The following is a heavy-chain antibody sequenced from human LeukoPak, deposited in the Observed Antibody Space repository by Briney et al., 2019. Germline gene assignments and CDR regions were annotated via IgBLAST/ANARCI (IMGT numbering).Heavy chain of an antibody. Sequence: PGGSLRLSCAASGFAFSSYEMNWVRQAPGKGLEWVSYISSSGSNIKYADSVKGRFTISRGHAKNSVYLQMNSLRAEDTAVYYCAKENGYWGQGTLVTVSS. V-gene: IGHV3-48*03. J-gene: IGHJ4*02. CDR1: GFAFSSYE. CDR2: ISSSGSNI. CDR3: AKENGY.